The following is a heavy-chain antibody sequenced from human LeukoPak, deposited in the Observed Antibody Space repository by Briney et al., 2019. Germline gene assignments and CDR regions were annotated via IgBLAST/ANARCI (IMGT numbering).Heavy chain of an antibody. J-gene: IGHJ3*02. V-gene: IGHV3-11*03. CDR1: GFGFSEYY. Sequence: PGGSLRLSCAASGFGFSEYYMTWIRQAPGKGLEWVSNLSSSGRYTNYADSVRGRFTISRDNAKKSLYLQMNSLRAEDMAVYYCARHSEGPVNDAFDIWGQGTKVTVSS. CDR2: LSSSGRYT. CDR3: ARHSEGPVNDAFDI. D-gene: IGHD2-2*01.